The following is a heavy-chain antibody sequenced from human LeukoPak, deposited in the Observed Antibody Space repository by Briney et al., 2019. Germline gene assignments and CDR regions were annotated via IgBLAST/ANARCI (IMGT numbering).Heavy chain of an antibody. CDR3: ARASLGYCSGGSCSDWFDP. D-gene: IGHD2-15*01. CDR1: GGSISSSPYY. CDR2: IYYSGTT. Sequence: SETLSLTCTVSGGSISSSPYYWGWIRQPPGKGLEWIGSIYYSGTTHYSPSLESRVTISVDTSKNQFSLKLSSVTAADTAVYYCARASLGYCSGGSCSDWFDPWGQGTLVTVSS. V-gene: IGHV4-39*07. J-gene: IGHJ5*02.